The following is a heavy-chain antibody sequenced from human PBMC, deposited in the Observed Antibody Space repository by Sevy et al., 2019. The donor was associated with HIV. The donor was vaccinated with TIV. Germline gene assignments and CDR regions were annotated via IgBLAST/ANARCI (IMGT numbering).Heavy chain of an antibody. CDR1: GFTFGDYT. D-gene: IGHD1-1*01. J-gene: IGHJ6*02. CDR2: IRSKSYGGTI. CDR3: TRVSAATHWGMDV. Sequence: GGSLRLSCTASGFTFGDYTVSWVRQAPGKGLEWVGFIRSKSYGGTIEYAASVKGRFTISKDTSKSIAYLQMNSLKTEDTALYFCTRVSAATHWGMDVWGQGTTVTASS. V-gene: IGHV3-49*04.